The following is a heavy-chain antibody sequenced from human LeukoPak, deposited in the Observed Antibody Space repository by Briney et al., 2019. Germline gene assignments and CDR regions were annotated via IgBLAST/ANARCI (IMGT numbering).Heavy chain of an antibody. J-gene: IGHJ4*02. D-gene: IGHD6-13*01. V-gene: IGHV3-30*02. Sequence: GGSLRLSCAASGFTFSSYGMHWVRQAPGKGLEWVAFIRYDGSNKYYADSVKGRFTISRDNSKNTLYLQMNSLRAEDTAVYYCARDQWGQQLGDFDYWGQGTLVTVSS. CDR2: IRYDGSNK. CDR3: ARDQWGQQLGDFDY. CDR1: GFTFSSYG.